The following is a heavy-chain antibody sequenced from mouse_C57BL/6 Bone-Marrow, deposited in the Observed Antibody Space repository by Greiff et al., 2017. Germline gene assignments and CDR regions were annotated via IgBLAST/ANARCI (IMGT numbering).Heavy chain of an antibody. CDR1: GFNIKDDY. J-gene: IGHJ3*01. CDR3: TKSDCDPAWFAY. D-gene: IGHD2-4*01. Sequence: VQLQQSGAELVRPGASVKLSCTASGFNIKDDYMHWVKQRPEQGLEWIGCIDPENGDTEYASKFQGKATITADTSSNTAYLKLSSLTSEDTAVYYCTKSDCDPAWFAYWGQGTLVTVSA. CDR2: IDPENGDT. V-gene: IGHV14-4*01.